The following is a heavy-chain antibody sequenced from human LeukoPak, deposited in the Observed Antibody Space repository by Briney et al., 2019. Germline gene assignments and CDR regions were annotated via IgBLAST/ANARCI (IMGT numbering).Heavy chain of an antibody. CDR2: ISGGRNHI. D-gene: IGHD2-15*01. Sequence: PGGSLRLSCAASGFTFSRYSMNWVRQAPGKGLEWVASISGGRNHIYYSDSVRGRFTISRDDAGNSLYLQMNSLSAEDTALYYCAREGGYCFGDTCRFFDYWGQGTLVTVSS. J-gene: IGHJ4*02. V-gene: IGHV3-21*01. CDR3: AREGGYCFGDTCRFFDY. CDR1: GFTFSRYS.